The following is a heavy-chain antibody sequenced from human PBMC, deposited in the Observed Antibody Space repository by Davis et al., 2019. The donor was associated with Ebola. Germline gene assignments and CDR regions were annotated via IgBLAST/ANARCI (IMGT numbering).Heavy chain of an antibody. CDR3: ATEHGSGGDAFDI. CDR1: GYTLTELS. CDR2: FDPEDGET. J-gene: IGHJ3*02. D-gene: IGHD3-10*01. Sequence: AASVKVSCKVSGYTLTELSMHWVRQAPGKGLEWMGGFDPEDGETIYAQKFQGRVTMTEDTSTDTAYMELSSLRSEDTAMYYCATEHGSGGDAFDIWGQGTMVTVSS. V-gene: IGHV1-24*01.